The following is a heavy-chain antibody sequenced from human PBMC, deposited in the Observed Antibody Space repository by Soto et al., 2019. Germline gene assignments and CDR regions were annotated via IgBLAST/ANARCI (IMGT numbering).Heavy chain of an antibody. J-gene: IGHJ4*02. CDR3: AREVVTTQWYFDN. D-gene: IGHD6-19*01. V-gene: IGHV3-30-3*01. CDR1: GFSFSGFS. Sequence: QVQLMESGGGVVQPGGSLRLSYATSGFSFSGFSMHWFRQAPGKGLEWVAVTSSDDGTKFYADSVRGRFTISRDNSKNPLYLQMNSLRPEDTAVYYCAREVVTTQWYFDNWGQGILVTVSS. CDR2: TSSDDGTK.